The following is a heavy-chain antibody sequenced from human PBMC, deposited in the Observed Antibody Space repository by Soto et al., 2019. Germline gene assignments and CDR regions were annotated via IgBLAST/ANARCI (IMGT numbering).Heavy chain of an antibody. V-gene: IGHV4-34*01. CDR2: INHSGST. Sequence: SETLSLTCAVYGGSFSGYYWSWIRQPPGKGLEWIGEINHSGSTNYNPSLKSRVTISVDTSKNQFSLKLSSVTAADTAVYYCARAPLSGYGYYYYGMDVWGQGTTVTVS. D-gene: IGHD3-22*01. CDR3: ARAPLSGYGYYYYGMDV. CDR1: GGSFSGYY. J-gene: IGHJ6*02.